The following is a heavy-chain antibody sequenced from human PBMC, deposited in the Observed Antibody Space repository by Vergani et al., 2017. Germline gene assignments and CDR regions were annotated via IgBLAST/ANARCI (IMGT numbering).Heavy chain of an antibody. V-gene: IGHV3-30*02. Sequence: QVQLVESGGGVVQPGGSLRLSCAASGFTFSSYGMHWVRQAPGKGLEGVAFIRYDGSNKYYADSVKGRFTISRDNSKNTLYLQMNSLRAEDTAVYYCAKDSDYWGQGTLVTISS. J-gene: IGHJ4*02. CDR2: IRYDGSNK. CDR3: AKDSDY. CDR1: GFTFSSYG.